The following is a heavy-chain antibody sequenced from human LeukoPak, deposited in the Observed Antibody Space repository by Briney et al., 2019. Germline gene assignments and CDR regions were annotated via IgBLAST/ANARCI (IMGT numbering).Heavy chain of an antibody. V-gene: IGHV4-34*01. Sequence: SETLSLTCAVYGGSFSGYCWSWIRQPPGKGLEWIGEINHSGSTNYNPSLKSRVTISVDTSKNQFSLKLSSVTAADTAVYYCARGPKGTFDLWGRGTLVTVSS. CDR1: GGSFSGYC. CDR3: ARGPKGTFDL. CDR2: INHSGST. J-gene: IGHJ2*01.